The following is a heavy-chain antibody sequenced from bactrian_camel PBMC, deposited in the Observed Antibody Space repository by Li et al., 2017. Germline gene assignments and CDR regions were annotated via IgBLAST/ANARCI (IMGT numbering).Heavy chain of an antibody. D-gene: IGHD2*01. CDR2: SDSDGTT. CDR3: AAGWDCYVNARDYKF. V-gene: IGHV3S55*01. J-gene: IGHJ4*01. Sequence: HVQLVESGGGSVQAGGPLRLSCKVSGHSRGSNCVGWYRLPPGRAPAERERVASSDSDGTTTVARSVEGRFTLSRDNAKNTLYLQMNSLKPEGTATYYCAAGWDCYVNARDYKFWGQGTQVTVS. CDR1: GHSRGSNC.